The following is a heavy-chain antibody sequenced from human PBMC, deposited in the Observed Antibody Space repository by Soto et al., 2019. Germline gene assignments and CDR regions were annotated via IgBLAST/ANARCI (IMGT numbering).Heavy chain of an antibody. D-gene: IGHD3-22*01. CDR3: AKELGDYYDSSGYYPPYFDY. CDR2: ISYDGSNK. J-gene: IGHJ4*02. Sequence: GGSLRLSCAASGFTFSSYGMHCVRQAPGKGLEWVAVISYDGSNKYYADSVKGRFTISRDNSKNTLYLQMNSLRAEDTAVYYCAKELGDYYDSSGYYPPYFDYWGQGTLVTVSS. V-gene: IGHV3-30*18. CDR1: GFTFSSYG.